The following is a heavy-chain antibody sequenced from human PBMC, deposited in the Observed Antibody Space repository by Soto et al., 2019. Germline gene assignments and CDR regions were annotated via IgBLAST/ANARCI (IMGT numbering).Heavy chain of an antibody. CDR2: ISGSGDNT. Sequence: GESLKISCAASGFTFSSYAMSWVRQAPGKGLEWVSAISGSGDNTYYADSVKDRFTISRDNSKNTLYLQMNSLRAEDTAVYSCAKGPVLRYFPFDPWGQGTLVTVSS. V-gene: IGHV3-23*01. D-gene: IGHD3-9*01. J-gene: IGHJ5*02. CDR1: GFTFSSYA. CDR3: AKGPVLRYFPFDP.